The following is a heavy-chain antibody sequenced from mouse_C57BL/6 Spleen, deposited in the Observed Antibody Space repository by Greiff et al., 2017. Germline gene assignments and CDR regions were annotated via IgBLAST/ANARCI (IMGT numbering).Heavy chain of an antibody. D-gene: IGHD2-14*01. Sequence: EVQLVESGPGLVKPSQSLSLTCSVTGYSITSGYYWNWIRQFPGNKLEWMGYISYDGSNNYNPSLKNRISITRDTSKNQFVLKLNSVTTEDTATYYCASGTGWFAYWGQGTLVTVSA. J-gene: IGHJ3*01. CDR2: ISYDGSN. CDR3: ASGTGWFAY. V-gene: IGHV3-6*01. CDR1: GYSITSGYY.